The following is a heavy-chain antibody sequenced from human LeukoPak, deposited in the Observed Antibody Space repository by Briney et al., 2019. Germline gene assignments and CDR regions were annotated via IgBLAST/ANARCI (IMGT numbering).Heavy chain of an antibody. J-gene: IGHJ5*02. V-gene: IGHV3-21*01. CDR1: GFTFSSYS. Sequence: GGSLRLSCAASGFTFSSYSMNWVRQAPGKGLEWVSSISSSSSYIYYADSVKGRFTISRDNAKNSLYLQMNSLRAEDTAAYYCARGHQLRWFDPWGQGTLVTVSS. CDR3: ARGHQLRWFDP. CDR2: ISSSSSYI. D-gene: IGHD2-2*01.